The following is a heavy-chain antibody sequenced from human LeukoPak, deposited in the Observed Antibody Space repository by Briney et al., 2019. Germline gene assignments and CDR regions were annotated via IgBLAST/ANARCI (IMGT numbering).Heavy chain of an antibody. J-gene: IGHJ3*02. D-gene: IGHD1-26*01. Sequence: SVKVSCKASGGTFSSYAISWVRQAPGQGLEWMGGIIPIFGTANYAQKFQGRVTITADESTSTAYMELSSLRSEDTAVYYCARSPIVGAHDAFDIWGQGTMVTVSS. CDR1: GGTFSSYA. V-gene: IGHV1-69*01. CDR2: IIPIFGTA. CDR3: ARSPIVGAHDAFDI.